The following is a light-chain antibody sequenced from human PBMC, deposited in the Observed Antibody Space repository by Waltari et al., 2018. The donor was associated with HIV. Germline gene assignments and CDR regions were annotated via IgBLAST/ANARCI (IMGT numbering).Light chain of an antibody. CDR3: LQRTNWPVT. Sequence: EIVLTQSPATPSLSPGERATLSCRARQSVGRSLVWYQQKPGQAPRRLIYDASTRATGIPARFSGSGSGTDFTLTISSLEPEDFAIYYCLQRTNWPVTFGGGTKVEIK. CDR1: QSVGRS. CDR2: DAS. J-gene: IGKJ4*01. V-gene: IGKV3-11*01.